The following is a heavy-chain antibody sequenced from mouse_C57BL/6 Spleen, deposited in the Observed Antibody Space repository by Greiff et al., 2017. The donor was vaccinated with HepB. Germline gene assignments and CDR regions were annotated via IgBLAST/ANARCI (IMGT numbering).Heavy chain of an antibody. Sequence: QVHVKQPGAELVRPGSSVKLSCKASGYTFTSYWMHWVKQRPIQGLEWIGNIDPSDSETHYNQKFKDKATLTVDKSSSTAYMQLSSLTSEDSAVYYCARWGTFNFDYWGQGTTLTVSS. V-gene: IGHV1-52*01. CDR1: GYTFTSYW. J-gene: IGHJ2*01. D-gene: IGHD2-14*01. CDR2: IDPSDSET. CDR3: ARWGTFNFDY.